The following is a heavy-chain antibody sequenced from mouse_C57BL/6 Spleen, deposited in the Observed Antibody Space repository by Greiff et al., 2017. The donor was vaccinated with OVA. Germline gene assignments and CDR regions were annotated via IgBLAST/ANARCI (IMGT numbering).Heavy chain of an antibody. J-gene: IGHJ2*01. D-gene: IGHD1-1*01. CDR1: GYTFTSYW. V-gene: IGHV1-64*01. CDR3: ARPITTVVPFDY. CDR2: IHPNSGST. Sequence: QVQLQQPGAELVKPGASVKLSCKASGYTFTSYWMHWVKQRPGQGLEWIGMIHPNSGSTNYNEKFKSKATLTVDKSSSTAYMQLSSLTSEDSAAYYCARPITTVVPFDYWGQGTTLTVSS.